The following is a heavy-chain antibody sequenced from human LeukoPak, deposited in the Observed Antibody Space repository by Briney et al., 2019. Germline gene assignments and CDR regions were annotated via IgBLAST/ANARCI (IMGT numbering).Heavy chain of an antibody. CDR1: GFTFSSYA. CDR3: ARAWTGYSYGDY. V-gene: IGHV3-11*01. Sequence: PGGSLRLSCAASGFTFSSYAMSWIRQAPGKGLEWVSYISGSGSTIYYADSVKGRFTISRDNAKNSLYLQMNSLRAEDTAVYYCARAWTGYSYGDYWGQGTLVTVSS. CDR2: ISGSGSTI. D-gene: IGHD5-18*01. J-gene: IGHJ4*02.